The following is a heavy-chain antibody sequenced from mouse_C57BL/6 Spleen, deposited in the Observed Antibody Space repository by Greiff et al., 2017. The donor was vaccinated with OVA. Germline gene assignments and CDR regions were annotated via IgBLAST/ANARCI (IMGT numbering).Heavy chain of an antibody. CDR2: ISYDGSN. V-gene: IGHV3-6*01. D-gene: IGHD1-1*01. J-gene: IGHJ1*03. Sequence: EVQRVESGPGLVKPSQSLSLTCSVTGYSITSGYYWNWIRQFPGNKLEWMGYISYDGSNNYNPSLKNRISITRDTSKNQFFLKLNSVTTEDTATYYCARIYYYGSWYFDVWGTGTTVTVSS. CDR3: ARIYYYGSWYFDV. CDR1: GYSITSGYY.